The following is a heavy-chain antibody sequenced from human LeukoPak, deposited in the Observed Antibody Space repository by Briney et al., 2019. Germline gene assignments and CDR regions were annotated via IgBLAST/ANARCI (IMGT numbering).Heavy chain of an antibody. J-gene: IGHJ6*03. CDR2: IYYSGST. CDR1: GGSISSSSYY. V-gene: IGHV4-39*07. D-gene: IGHD3-3*01. CDR3: ARDYYDFWSGSHINMDV. Sequence: PSETLSLTCTVSGGSISSSSYYWGWIRQPPGKGLEWIGSIYYSGSTNYNPSLKSRVTISVDTSKNQFSLKLSSVTAAGTAVYYCARDYYDFWSGSHINMDVWGKGTTVTISS.